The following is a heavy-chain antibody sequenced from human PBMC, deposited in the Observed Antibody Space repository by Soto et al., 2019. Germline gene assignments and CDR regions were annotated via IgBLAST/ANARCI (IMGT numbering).Heavy chain of an antibody. J-gene: IGHJ5*02. CDR1: GLTFSTSA. Sequence: QGQLHESGGGVVQPGRSLRLSCAASGLTFSTSAMHWVRQAPGKGLEWVAMISHDGSHEYYVDSVKGRFSVSRDNSHNILHLQMNSLRIEDTAVYFCARNSDHRLVRGWLDPGCQGTLVTVSS. V-gene: IGHV3-30-3*01. CDR3: ARNSDHRLVRGWLDP. CDR2: ISHDGSHE. D-gene: IGHD3-10*01.